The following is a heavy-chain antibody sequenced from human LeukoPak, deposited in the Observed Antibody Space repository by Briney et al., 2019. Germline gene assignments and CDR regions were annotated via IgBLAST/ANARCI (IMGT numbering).Heavy chain of an antibody. CDR2: IRYDGSNK. Sequence: GGSLRLSCAASGFTFSSYAMHWVRQAPGKGLEWVAFIRYDGSNKYYADSVKGRFTISRDNSKNTLYLQMNSLRAEDTAVYYCAKDSALYYYDSSGYGDYWGQGTLVTVSS. J-gene: IGHJ4*02. CDR3: AKDSALYYYDSSGYGDY. CDR1: GFTFSSYA. V-gene: IGHV3-30*02. D-gene: IGHD3-22*01.